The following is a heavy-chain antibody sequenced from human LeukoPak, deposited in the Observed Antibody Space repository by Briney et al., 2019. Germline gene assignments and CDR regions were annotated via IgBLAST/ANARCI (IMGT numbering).Heavy chain of an antibody. CDR1: GVKFDEHG. V-gene: IGHV3-21*01. Sequence: GGSLRLSCVVSGVKFDEHGMTWVRQAPGKGLEWVSSITSSSSYIYYADSVKGRFTISRDNAKNSLYLQMNSLRAEDTAVYYCARGRSGWYHNFDYWGQGTLVTVSS. J-gene: IGHJ4*02. CDR2: ITSSSSYI. D-gene: IGHD6-19*01. CDR3: ARGRSGWYHNFDY.